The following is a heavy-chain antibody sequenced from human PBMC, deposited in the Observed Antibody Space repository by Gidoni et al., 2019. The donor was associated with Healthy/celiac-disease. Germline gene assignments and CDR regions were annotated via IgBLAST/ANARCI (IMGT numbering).Heavy chain of an antibody. CDR1: GFTFSSYA. V-gene: IGHV3-23*01. CDR3: AKSYGDYPRSYYYYYYMDV. J-gene: IGHJ6*03. Sequence: EVQLLESGGGLVQPGGSLRLSCAASGFTFSSYAMSWVRQAPGKGLEWVSAISGSGGSTYYADSVKGRFTISRDNSKNTLYLQMNSLRAEDTAVYYCAKSYGDYPRSYYYYYYMDVWGKGTTVTVSS. D-gene: IGHD4-17*01. CDR2: ISGSGGST.